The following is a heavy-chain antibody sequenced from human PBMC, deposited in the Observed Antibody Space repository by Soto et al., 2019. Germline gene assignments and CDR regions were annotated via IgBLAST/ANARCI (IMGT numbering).Heavy chain of an antibody. Sequence: QVQLVESGGGVVQPGRSLRLSCAASGFTFSSYGMHWVRQAPGKGLEWVAVISYDGSNKYYADSVKGRFTISRDNSKNTLYLQMNSLRAEDTAVYYCAKDSRGYSNTIDYWGQGTLVTVSS. CDR3: AKDSRGYSNTIDY. V-gene: IGHV3-30*18. J-gene: IGHJ4*02. CDR2: ISYDGSNK. CDR1: GFTFSSYG. D-gene: IGHD6-13*01.